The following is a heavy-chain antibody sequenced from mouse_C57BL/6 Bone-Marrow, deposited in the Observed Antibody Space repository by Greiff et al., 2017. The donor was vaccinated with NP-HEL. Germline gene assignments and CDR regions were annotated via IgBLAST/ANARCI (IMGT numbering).Heavy chain of an antibody. CDR3: AREGGPGGTLDY. J-gene: IGHJ2*01. Sequence: QVQLQQPGAELVKPGASVKPSCKASGYTFTSYWMQWVKQRPGQGLEWIGEIDPSDSYTNYNQKFKGKATLTVDTSSSTAYMQLSSLTSEDSAVYYCAREGGPGGTLDYWGQGTTLTVSS. V-gene: IGHV1-50*01. CDR2: IDPSDSYT. D-gene: IGHD1-1*02. CDR1: GYTFTSYW.